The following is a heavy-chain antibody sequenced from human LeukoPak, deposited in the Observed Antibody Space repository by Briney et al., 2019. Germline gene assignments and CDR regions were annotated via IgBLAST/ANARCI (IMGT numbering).Heavy chain of an antibody. CDR1: GFTFTRYA. Sequence: GGSLRLSCAASGFTFTRYAMSWASQAPGKGLEWVSTINKNGGTTYYADCVKGRFTISRDNSKNTVYLQMNSLRAEDTAVYYCAKDPPYYYDSSGYGGGAFDIWGQGTMVTVSS. J-gene: IGHJ3*02. CDR3: AKDPPYYYDSSGYGGGAFDI. D-gene: IGHD3-22*01. V-gene: IGHV3-23*01. CDR2: INKNGGTT.